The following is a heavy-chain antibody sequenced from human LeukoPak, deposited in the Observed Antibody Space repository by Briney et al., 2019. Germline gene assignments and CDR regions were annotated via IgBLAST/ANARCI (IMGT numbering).Heavy chain of an antibody. Sequence: GGSLRLSCAASGFTFSSYGMHWVRQAPGKGLEWVAVIWYDGSNKYYADSVKGRFTISRDNSKNTLYLQMNSLRAEDTAVYYCARGYSYGSTDNFDYWGQGTLVTVS. D-gene: IGHD5-18*01. J-gene: IGHJ4*02. CDR3: ARGYSYGSTDNFDY. V-gene: IGHV3-33*01. CDR2: IWYDGSNK. CDR1: GFTFSSYG.